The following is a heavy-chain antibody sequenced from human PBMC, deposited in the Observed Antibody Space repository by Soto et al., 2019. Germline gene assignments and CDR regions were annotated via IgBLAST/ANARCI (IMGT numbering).Heavy chain of an antibody. CDR3: ARPPGYISDWYYFDL. Sequence: ASVKVSCTASGSTFINYYMHWVRQAPGQDVEWMGRISPKSGGTHYAQKCQGRVSMTWDTSLKTAYMELSSLMSEDTAVYYCARPPGYISDWYYFDLWGQGTQVTVSS. D-gene: IGHD2-21*01. J-gene: IGHJ4*02. V-gene: IGHV1-2*02. CDR1: GSTFINYY. CDR2: ISPKSGGT.